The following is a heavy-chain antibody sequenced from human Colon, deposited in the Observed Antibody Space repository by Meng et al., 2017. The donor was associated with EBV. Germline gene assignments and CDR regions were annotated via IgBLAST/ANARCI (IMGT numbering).Heavy chain of an antibody. V-gene: IGHV4-34*01. CDR3: ARRGPSGNFSP. D-gene: IGHD3-10*01. CDR1: GGSFRDYY. Sequence: QVQLQQGVAVLWKPSETLSRICAVYGGSFRDYYWTWIRHPPGKGLKWIGEIDHRGNTKYNPSLKSRVTISLDTSKKQFSLKVSSVTAADSAVYYCARRGPSGNFSPWSQGALVTVSS. J-gene: IGHJ5*02. CDR2: IDHRGNT.